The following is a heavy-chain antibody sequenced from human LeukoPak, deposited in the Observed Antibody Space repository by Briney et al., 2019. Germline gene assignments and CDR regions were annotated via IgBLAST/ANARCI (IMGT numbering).Heavy chain of an antibody. Sequence: LSGGSLRLSCAASGFTLSSYAMSWVRQAPGKGLEWVSAISGSGGSTYYADSVKGRFTISRDNSKNTLYLQMNSLRAEDTAVYYCAKGSSNSSTTFDYWGQGTLVTVSS. CDR3: AKGSSNSSTTFDY. CDR2: ISGSGGST. V-gene: IGHV3-23*01. D-gene: IGHD2-2*01. CDR1: GFTLSSYA. J-gene: IGHJ4*02.